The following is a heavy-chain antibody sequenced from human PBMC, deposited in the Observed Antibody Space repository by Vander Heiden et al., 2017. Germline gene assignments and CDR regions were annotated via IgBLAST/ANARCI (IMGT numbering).Heavy chain of an antibody. D-gene: IGHD6-25*01. CDR1: GGSFSGYY. J-gene: IGHJ6*02. V-gene: IGHV4-34*01. CDR3: ARGGTSSRAARPQTGGMDV. Sequence: QVPLQQWGAGLLKPSETLSLTCAVYGGSFSGYYWGWIRKPPGKGLGWSGESNHSGRTNYNTYIKSRGTRSVDTSKNQCSLKRSSVTAEDKDVYYCARGGTSSRAARPQTGGMDVWGQGNKVTVS. CDR2: SNHSGRT.